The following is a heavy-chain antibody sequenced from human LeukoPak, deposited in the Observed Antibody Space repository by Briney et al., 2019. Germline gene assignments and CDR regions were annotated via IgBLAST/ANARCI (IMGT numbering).Heavy chain of an antibody. CDR3: ARGHDYYGSGRQSWFDP. V-gene: IGHV4-59*01. CDR2: IYDSGIT. J-gene: IGHJ5*02. Sequence: SETLSLTCTVSGGSISSYYWTWIRQPPGKGLEWIGYIYDSGITNYNPPLKSRVTISVDTSKNQFSLKLSSVTAADTGVYYCARGHDYYGSGRQSWFDPWGQGTLVTVSS. CDR1: GGSISSYY. D-gene: IGHD3-10*01.